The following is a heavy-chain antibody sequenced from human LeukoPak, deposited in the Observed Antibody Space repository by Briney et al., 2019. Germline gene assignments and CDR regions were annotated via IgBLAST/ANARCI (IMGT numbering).Heavy chain of an antibody. Sequence: GESLKISCKGSGYSFTSYWIGWVRQMPGKGLEWMGIIYPGDSDTRYSPSFQGQVTISADKSISTAYLQWSSLKASDTAMYCCARLYYYDSSGYTNNWFDPWGQGTLVTVSS. CDR3: ARLYYYDSSGYTNNWFDP. D-gene: IGHD3-22*01. V-gene: IGHV5-51*01. CDR2: IYPGDSDT. CDR1: GYSFTSYW. J-gene: IGHJ5*02.